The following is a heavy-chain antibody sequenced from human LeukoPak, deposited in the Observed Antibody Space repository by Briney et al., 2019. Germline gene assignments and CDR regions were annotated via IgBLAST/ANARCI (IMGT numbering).Heavy chain of an antibody. Sequence: PGGSLRLSCAASGFTFGDYSMNWVRQAPGKGLEWVSSISSSSSYIYYPDSVKGRFTISRDNAKNSLYLQMNSLRAEDTAVYYCARQAYNAFDIWGQGTMVTVSS. CDR2: ISSSSSYI. CDR3: ARQAYNAFDI. V-gene: IGHV3-21*01. CDR1: GFTFGDYS. D-gene: IGHD2-21*01. J-gene: IGHJ3*02.